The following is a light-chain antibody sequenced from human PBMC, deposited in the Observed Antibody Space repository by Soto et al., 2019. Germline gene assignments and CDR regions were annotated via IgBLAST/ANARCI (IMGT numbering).Light chain of an antibody. CDR2: DAS. V-gene: IGKV3-15*01. Sequence: EIVMTQSPATLSVSPGERATLSCRASQSVSSNLAWYQQKPGQAPRLLIDDASTRAAGIPARFNGGGSRTEFTLTISSLQSEDFALYYCQQFHNWPLSFGGGTKVDIK. CDR1: QSVSSN. J-gene: IGKJ4*01. CDR3: QQFHNWPLS.